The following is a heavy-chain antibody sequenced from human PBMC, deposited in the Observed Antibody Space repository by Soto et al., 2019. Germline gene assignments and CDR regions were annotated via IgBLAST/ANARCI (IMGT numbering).Heavy chain of an antibody. CDR3: ARLSRRASVPGDY. V-gene: IGHV4-39*01. J-gene: IGHJ4*02. D-gene: IGHD6-19*01. CDR2: IYYSGTA. CDR1: GDSISSSIYY. Sequence: SETLSLTCTVSGDSISSSIYYWGWFRQPPGKGLEWIGNIYYSGTAYYTPSLKSRVAISVDTSKNQFSLKLSSATAADTAVFYCARLSRRASVPGDYWGQGTLVTVSS.